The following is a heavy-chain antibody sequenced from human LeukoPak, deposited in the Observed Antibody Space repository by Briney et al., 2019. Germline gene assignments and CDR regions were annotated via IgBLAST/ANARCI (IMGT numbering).Heavy chain of an antibody. CDR2: IRYDGSNK. CDR3: AKDEGFTYYYDSSGYYYFDY. CDR1: GFTFSSYG. J-gene: IGHJ4*02. Sequence: GGSLRLSCAASGFTFSSYGMHWVRQAPGKGLEWVAFIRYDGSNKYYADSVKSRFTISRDNSKNTLYLQMNSLRAEDTAVYYCAKDEGFTYYYDSSGYYYFDYWGQGTLVTVSS. D-gene: IGHD3-22*01. V-gene: IGHV3-30*02.